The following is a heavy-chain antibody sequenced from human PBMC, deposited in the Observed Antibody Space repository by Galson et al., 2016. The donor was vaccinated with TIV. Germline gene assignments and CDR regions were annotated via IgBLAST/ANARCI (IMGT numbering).Heavy chain of an antibody. CDR1: RIDFSSYG. J-gene: IGHJ6*02. V-gene: IGHV3-33*01. CDR3: AREFSIPPRHYGMDV. D-gene: IGHD6-6*01. Sequence: SLRLSCAASRIDFSSYGMHWVRQAPGEGLEWVALIWYDGSNEDYSDSVKGRFTISRDNSINMLYLQMNSLRVEDTAVYYCAREFSIPPRHYGMDVWGQGTTVTVS. CDR2: IWYDGSNE.